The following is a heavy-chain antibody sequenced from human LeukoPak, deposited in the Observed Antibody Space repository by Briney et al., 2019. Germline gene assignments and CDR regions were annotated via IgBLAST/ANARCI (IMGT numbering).Heavy chain of an antibody. D-gene: IGHD3-16*02. CDR1: GGSISSSSYY. CDR2: IYYSGST. J-gene: IGHJ6*03. CDR3: AREPPSDYVWGSYRPTGYMDV. V-gene: IGHV4-39*02. Sequence: SETLSLTCTVSGGSISSSSYYWGWIRQPPGKGLEWIGNIYYSGSTYYNPSLKGRVTISVDTSKNQFSLNLSAVTAADTAVYYCAREPPSDYVWGSYRPTGYMDVWGKGTTVTVSS.